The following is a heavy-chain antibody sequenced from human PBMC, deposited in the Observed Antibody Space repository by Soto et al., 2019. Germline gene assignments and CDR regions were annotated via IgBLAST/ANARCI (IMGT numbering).Heavy chain of an antibody. V-gene: IGHV4-30-2*01. CDR2: IYHSESS. CDR1: GGSIRSGGYS. Sequence: SETLSLTCAVSGGSIRSGGYSWSWIRQPPGKGLEWVGNIYHSESSSYNPSLKSRVTMSVDRSKNQFSLKLSSVTAADTAVYYCARDDMGRYLDPWGQGTLVTVSS. CDR3: ARDDMGRYLDP. J-gene: IGHJ5*02. D-gene: IGHD1-1*01.